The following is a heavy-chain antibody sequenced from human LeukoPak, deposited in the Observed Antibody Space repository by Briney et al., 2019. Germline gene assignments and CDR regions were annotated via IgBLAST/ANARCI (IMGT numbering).Heavy chain of an antibody. CDR1: GGSVSSYY. V-gene: IGHV4-59*02. D-gene: IGHD3-10*01. CDR3: ARRRQRRFGELLRGALDY. Sequence: ETSETLSLTCTVSGGSVSSYYWSWIRQPPGKGLEWIGYIYYSGSTNYNPSLKSRVTISVDTSKNQFSLKLSSVTAADTAVYYCARRRQRRFGELLRGALDYWGQGTLVTVSS. J-gene: IGHJ4*02. CDR2: IYYSGST.